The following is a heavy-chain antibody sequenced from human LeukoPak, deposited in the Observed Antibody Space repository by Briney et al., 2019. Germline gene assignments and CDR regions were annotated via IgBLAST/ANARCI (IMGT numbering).Heavy chain of an antibody. CDR3: ARESFSSGSYDAFDI. J-gene: IGHJ3*02. V-gene: IGHV3-74*01. CDR1: GFTFSSYW. Sequence: PGGSLRLSCAASGFTFSSYWMHWVRQAPGKGLVWVSRINSDGSSTSYADSVKGRFTISRDNAKNTLYPQMNSLRAEDTAVYYCARESFSSGSYDAFDIWGQGTMDTVSS. D-gene: IGHD3-22*01. CDR2: INSDGSST.